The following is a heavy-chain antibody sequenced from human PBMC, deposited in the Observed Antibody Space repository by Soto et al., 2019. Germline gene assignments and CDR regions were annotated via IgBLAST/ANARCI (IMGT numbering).Heavy chain of an antibody. CDR1: GGTFTDYT. Sequence: QVQLVQSGAEVQKPGSSVKVSCKASGGTFTDYTITWVRQAPGQGLEWMGRIIPVLDLSNYAQKFQGRVTITADKSTTTSYMELSGLTSEDTAVYYCAKKLGPSAFDLWGRGTLVTVSS. CDR3: AKKLGPSAFDL. J-gene: IGHJ2*01. CDR2: IIPVLDLS. D-gene: IGHD1-26*01. V-gene: IGHV1-69*02.